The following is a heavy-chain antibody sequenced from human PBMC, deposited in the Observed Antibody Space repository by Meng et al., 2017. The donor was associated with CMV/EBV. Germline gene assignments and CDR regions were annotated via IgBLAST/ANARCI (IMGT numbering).Heavy chain of an antibody. D-gene: IGHD2-2*02. V-gene: IGHV1-69*05. CDR2: IIPIFGTA. Sequence: SVKVSCKASGGTFSSYAISWVRQAPGQGLEWMGGIIPIFGTANYAQKFQSRVTITTDESTSTAYMELSSLRSEDTAVYYCAREDCSSTSCYRGGAYYYGMDVWGQGTTVTVSS. CDR3: AREDCSSTSCYRGGAYYYGMDV. J-gene: IGHJ6*02. CDR1: GGTFSSYA.